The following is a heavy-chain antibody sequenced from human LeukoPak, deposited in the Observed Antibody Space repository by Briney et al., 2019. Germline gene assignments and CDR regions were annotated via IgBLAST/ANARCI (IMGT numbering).Heavy chain of an antibody. V-gene: IGHV1-2*02. CDR3: ARGGSGWYTGYFDL. D-gene: IGHD6-19*01. CDR1: GYTFTGYY. CDR2: INPNSGGT. J-gene: IGHJ2*01. Sequence: GASVKVSCKASGYTFTGYYMHWVRQAPGQGLEWMGWINPNSGGTNYAQKFQGRVTMTRGTSISTAYMELSRLRSDDTAVYYCARGGSGWYTGYFDLWGRGTLVTVSS.